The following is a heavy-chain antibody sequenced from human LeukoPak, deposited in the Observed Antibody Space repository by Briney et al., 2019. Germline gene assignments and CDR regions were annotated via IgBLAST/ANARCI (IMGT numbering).Heavy chain of an antibody. CDR3: ARISGYYDDYYYYYGMDV. D-gene: IGHD3-22*01. J-gene: IGHJ6*02. Sequence: ASVTVSCKASGGTFSSYAISWVRQAPGQGLEWMGGIIPIFGTANYAQKFQGRVTITADESTSTAYMELSSLRSEDTAVYYCARISGYYDDYYYYYGMDVWGQGTTVTVSS. CDR1: GGTFSSYA. CDR2: IIPIFGTA. V-gene: IGHV1-69*01.